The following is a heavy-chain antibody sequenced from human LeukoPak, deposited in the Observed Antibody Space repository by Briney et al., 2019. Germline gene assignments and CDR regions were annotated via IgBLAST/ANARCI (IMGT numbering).Heavy chain of an antibody. V-gene: IGHV1-69*04. Sequence: ASVKVSCKASGGTFSSYAISWVRQAPGQGLEWMGRIIPIFGIANYAQKLQGRVTITADKSTSTAYMELSSLRSEDTAVYYCAREYYYYILTGYYYGMDVWGQGTTVTVSS. J-gene: IGHJ6*02. CDR1: GGTFSSYA. D-gene: IGHD3-9*01. CDR2: IIPIFGIA. CDR3: AREYYYYILTGYYYGMDV.